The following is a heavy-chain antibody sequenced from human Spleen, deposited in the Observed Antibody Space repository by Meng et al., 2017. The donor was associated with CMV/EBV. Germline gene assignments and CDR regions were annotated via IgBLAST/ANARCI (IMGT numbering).Heavy chain of an antibody. D-gene: IGHD3-10*01. CDR1: GFTFSSYW. CDR3: AKDPVLLWFGDRLGVFY. J-gene: IGHJ4*02. Sequence: GESLKISCAASGFTFSSYWMSWVRQAPGKGLEWVACISAGGDYTYYADSVKGRFTISRDNAKNSLYLQMNSLRAEDTAVYYCAKDPVLLWFGDRLGVFYWGQGTLVTVSS. CDR2: ISAGGDYT. V-gene: IGHV3-21*01.